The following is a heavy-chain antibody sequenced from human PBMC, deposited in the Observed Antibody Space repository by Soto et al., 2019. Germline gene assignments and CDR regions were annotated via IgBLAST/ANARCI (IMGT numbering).Heavy chain of an antibody. CDR3: AREYLDSSGYSFDY. V-gene: IGHV3-7*01. CDR1: GFTFSSYW. Sequence: EVQLVESGGGLVQPGGSLRLSCAASGFTFSSYWMSWVRQAPGKGLEWVANIKQDGSEKYYVDSVKGRFTISRDNAKSPLYLQMNRLRAEDTAVYYCAREYLDSSGYSFDYWGQGTLVTVSS. J-gene: IGHJ4*02. CDR2: IKQDGSEK. D-gene: IGHD3-22*01.